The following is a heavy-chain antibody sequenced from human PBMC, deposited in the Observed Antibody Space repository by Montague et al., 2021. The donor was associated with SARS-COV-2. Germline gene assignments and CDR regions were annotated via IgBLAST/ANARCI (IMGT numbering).Heavy chain of an antibody. Sequence: SETLSLTCTVSGDSISTSYWAWIRQPPGKGLEWIGYVYYSGSSSYNSSLKSRVTISVDTSKNQVSLNLRSVTAADTAVYFCVRADRRDPDTPHRYYYKGMDLWGQGTTVTVSS. CDR2: VYYSGSS. D-gene: IGHD2-15*01. CDR1: GDSISTSY. J-gene: IGHJ6*02. V-gene: IGHV4-59*01. CDR3: VRADRRDPDTPHRYYYKGMDL.